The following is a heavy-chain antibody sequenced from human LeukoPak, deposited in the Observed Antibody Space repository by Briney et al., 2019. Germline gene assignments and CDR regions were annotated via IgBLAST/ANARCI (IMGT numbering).Heavy chain of an antibody. CDR2: IYYSGST. CDR1: DDSISGSSYY. V-gene: IGHV4-39*07. Sequence: SETLSLTCTVCDDSISGSSYYWGWIRQPPGKGLEWIANIYYSGSTHYNPSLKSRVTISVDTSKNQFSLKLTSVTAADTAVYYCARTSMVRGTYWGQGTLVTVSS. CDR3: ARTSMVRGTY. D-gene: IGHD3-10*01. J-gene: IGHJ4*02.